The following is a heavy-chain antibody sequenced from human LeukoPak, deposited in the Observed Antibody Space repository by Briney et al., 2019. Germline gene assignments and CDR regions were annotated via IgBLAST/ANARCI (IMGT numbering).Heavy chain of an antibody. V-gene: IGHV4-39*01. CDR1: GGSISSTNYY. D-gene: IGHD6-19*01. Sequence: TSETLSLTCSVSGGSISSTNYYWGWIRQPPGKGLEWIGSIYFSGSTYYNPSLKSRVTISVDTSKNQFSLKLNSVTAADTAVYHGARHLYGSGLHRIDYWGQGTLVTVSS. CDR3: ARHLYGSGLHRIDY. CDR2: IYFSGST. J-gene: IGHJ4*02.